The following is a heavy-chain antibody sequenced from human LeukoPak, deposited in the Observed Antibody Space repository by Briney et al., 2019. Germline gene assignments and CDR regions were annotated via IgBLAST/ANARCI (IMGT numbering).Heavy chain of an antibody. J-gene: IGHJ2*01. CDR2: IYTSGST. CDR1: GGSISSGSYY. D-gene: IGHD2-2*01. Sequence: SETLSLTCTVSGGSISSGSYYWSWIRQPAGKGLEWIGRIYTSGSTNYNPSLKSRVTISVDTSKNQFSLKLSSVTAADTAVYYCARGRRPSSSPRLPAASLGWYFDLWGRGTLVTVSS. CDR3: ARGRRPSSSPRLPAASLGWYFDL. V-gene: IGHV4-61*02.